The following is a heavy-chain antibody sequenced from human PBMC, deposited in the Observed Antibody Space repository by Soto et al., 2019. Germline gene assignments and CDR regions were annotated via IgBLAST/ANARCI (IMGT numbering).Heavy chain of an antibody. J-gene: IGHJ6*02. CDR2: IDYGGGT. Sequence: PSETLSLTCTVSGASISSGGYYWSWIRQHPGKGLEWIGYIDYGGGTYYNPTLKSRVTISVDTSKNQFSLTLSSVTAADAAVYYCVRDYDFWGGPTANGMDVWGQGTTVTVSS. V-gene: IGHV4-31*03. D-gene: IGHD3-3*01. CDR1: GASISSGGYY. CDR3: VRDYDFWGGPTANGMDV.